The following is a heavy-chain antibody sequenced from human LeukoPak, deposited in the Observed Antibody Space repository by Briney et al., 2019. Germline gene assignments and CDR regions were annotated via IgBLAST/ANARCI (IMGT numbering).Heavy chain of an antibody. Sequence: GGSLRLSCAASGFTFSSYAMTWVRQAPGKGLQWVSSISDSGGGTYYTDSVKGRFTISRDNSKNTLYLQMNSLRAEDTAVYYCAKDLPDGGRGSPTVGFDYWGQGTLVTVSS. V-gene: IGHV3-23*01. J-gene: IGHJ4*02. D-gene: IGHD1-26*01. CDR3: AKDLPDGGRGSPTVGFDY. CDR1: GFTFSSYA. CDR2: ISDSGGGT.